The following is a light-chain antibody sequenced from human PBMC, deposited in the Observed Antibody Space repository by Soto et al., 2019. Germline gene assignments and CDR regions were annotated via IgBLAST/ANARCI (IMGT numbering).Light chain of an antibody. Sequence: EIVLTQSPGTLSLSPGERATLSCRASQSVSSNYVAWYQQKPGQAPRLLIYVASNRATGIPDRFSGSGSGTDFTLTISRLEPEAFAVFFCQHYDSPPPTFGQGTKVEIK. CDR2: VAS. CDR1: QSVSSNY. CDR3: QHYDSPPPT. V-gene: IGKV3-20*01. J-gene: IGKJ1*01.